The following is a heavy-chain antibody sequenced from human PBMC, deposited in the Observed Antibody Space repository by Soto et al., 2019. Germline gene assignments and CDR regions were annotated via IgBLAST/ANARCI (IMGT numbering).Heavy chain of an antibody. Sequence: QVQLVQSGAEVKKPGASVKVSCKASGYTFTSYDINWVRQATGQGLEWMGWMNPNSGNTGYAQKFQGRVTMTRNTSISRAYMELSSRRSEDTAVYYCARGHDDYGSGSYYGLGYGMDVWGQGTKVTVSS. J-gene: IGHJ6*02. V-gene: IGHV1-8*01. D-gene: IGHD3-10*01. CDR3: ARGHDDYGSGSYYGLGYGMDV. CDR1: GYTFTSYD. CDR2: MNPNSGNT.